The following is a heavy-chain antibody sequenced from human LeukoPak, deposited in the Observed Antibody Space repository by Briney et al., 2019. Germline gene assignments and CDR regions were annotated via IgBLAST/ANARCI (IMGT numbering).Heavy chain of an antibody. D-gene: IGHD4-17*01. V-gene: IGHV3-23*01. CDR3: AKDPNGDYFGAFDS. CDR2: IRGSGGNT. Sequence: PGGSLRLSCAASGFTFSTYAMTWVRQAPGKGLEWVSGIRGSGGNTLYADSVEGRFTISRDNSKNTLYLQMNSLRAEDTAVYYCAKDPNGDYFGAFDSWGQGTMVTVSS. CDR1: GFTFSTYA. J-gene: IGHJ3*02.